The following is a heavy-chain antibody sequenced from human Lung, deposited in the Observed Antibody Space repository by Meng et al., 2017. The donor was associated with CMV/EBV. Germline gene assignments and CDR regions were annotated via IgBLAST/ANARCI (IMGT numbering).Heavy chain of an antibody. CDR2: ISYSGSA. CDR1: AGSMTGRSCY. V-gene: IGHV4-39*07. CDR3: AGILSVQGRYEDY. D-gene: IGHD5-12*01. Sequence: REEWGPGQVGLSLTLALSSSSAAGSMTGRSCYRCALRQSPGKGLERIRNISYSGSASHTPSLKSLVTISVETTENQYSLKLSSVAAAHTAVYYCAGILSVQGRYEDYWGQGTLVTVSS. J-gene: IGHJ4*02.